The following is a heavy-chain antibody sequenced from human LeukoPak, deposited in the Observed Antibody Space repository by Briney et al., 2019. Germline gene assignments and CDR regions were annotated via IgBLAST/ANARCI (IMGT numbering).Heavy chain of an antibody. CDR2: ISSDGTTT. V-gene: IGHV3-64*01. CDR1: GFTSSYFA. D-gene: IGHD1-26*01. CDR3: ARSLGATAY. Sequence: GGSLRLSCAASGFTSSYFAMHWVRQAPGKGLEHVSAISSDGTTTHYANSVKGRFTISRDNSKNTLYLQMGSLRADDMAVYYCARSLGATAYWGQGTLVTVSP. J-gene: IGHJ4*02.